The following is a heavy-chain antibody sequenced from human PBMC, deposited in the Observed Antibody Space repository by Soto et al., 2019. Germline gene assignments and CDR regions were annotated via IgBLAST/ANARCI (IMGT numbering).Heavy chain of an antibody. CDR3: ARDTARAMFRIYYGMDV. D-gene: IGHD3-10*01. CDR2: IWYDGSNK. CDR1: GFTFSSYG. Sequence: PGGSLRLSCAASGFTFSSYGMHWVRQAPGKGLEWVAVIWYDGSNKYYADSVKGRFTISRDNSKNTLYLQMNSLRAEDTAVYYFARDTARAMFRIYYGMDVWGQGTTSTVPS. J-gene: IGHJ6*02. V-gene: IGHV3-33*01.